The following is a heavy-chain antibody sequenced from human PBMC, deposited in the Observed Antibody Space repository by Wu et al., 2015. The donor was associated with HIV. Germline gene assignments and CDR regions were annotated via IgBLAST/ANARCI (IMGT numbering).Heavy chain of an antibody. Sequence: QVQLVQSGAEVKKPGSSVKVSCKASGGTFSSYAISWVRQAPGQGLEWMGGIIPMFGTVNYAQKFQGRVTITADESTSTAYLELSSLRSEDTAVYYCSRDSLGYKYGYLVYWGQGTLVTVSS. V-gene: IGHV1-69*13. CDR2: IIPMFGTV. CDR1: GGTFSSYA. CDR3: SRDSLGYKYGYLVY. D-gene: IGHD5-12*01. J-gene: IGHJ4*02.